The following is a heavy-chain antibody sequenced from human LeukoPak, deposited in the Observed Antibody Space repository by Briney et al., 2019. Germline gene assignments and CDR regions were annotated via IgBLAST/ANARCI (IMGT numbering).Heavy chain of an antibody. V-gene: IGHV3-23*01. CDR2: ISGSGGST. J-gene: IGHJ1*01. Sequence: GGSLRLSCAASGFTFSSYGMSWVRQAPGKGLEWVSAISGSGGSTYYADSVKGRFTISRDNSKNTLYLQMNSLRAEDTAVYYCAKDGSGTRITMVRGAPRGQYFQHWGQGTLVTVSS. CDR1: GFTFSSYG. CDR3: AKDGSGTRITMVRGAPRGQYFQH. D-gene: IGHD3-10*01.